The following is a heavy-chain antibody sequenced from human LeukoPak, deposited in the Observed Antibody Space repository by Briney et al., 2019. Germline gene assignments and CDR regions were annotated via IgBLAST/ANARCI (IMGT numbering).Heavy chain of an antibody. D-gene: IGHD6-19*01. Sequence: PGRSLRLSCAASGFTFRNYWMGWVRQAPGKGLERVANTKPDGSAEYYADSVRGRFTTSRDNANNFLYLQMNSLRAEDTAVYYCTRVIVAVPGYFDYFDFWGQGVLVTVSS. J-gene: IGHJ4*02. CDR2: TKPDGSAE. V-gene: IGHV3-7*01. CDR1: GFTFRNYW. CDR3: TRVIVAVPGYFDYFDF.